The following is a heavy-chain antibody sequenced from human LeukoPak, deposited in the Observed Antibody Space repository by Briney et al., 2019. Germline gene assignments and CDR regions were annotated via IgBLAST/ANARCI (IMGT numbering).Heavy chain of an antibody. Sequence: GGSLRLSCAASGFTFSSYWMHWVRQAPGKGLVWVSRINSDGSSTSYADSVKGRFTISRDNAKNTLYLQMNSLRAEDTAVYYCASPRGYDSRDFDYWGQGTLVTVSS. J-gene: IGHJ4*02. V-gene: IGHV3-74*01. CDR2: INSDGSST. CDR3: ASPRGYDSRDFDY. D-gene: IGHD5-12*01. CDR1: GFTFSSYW.